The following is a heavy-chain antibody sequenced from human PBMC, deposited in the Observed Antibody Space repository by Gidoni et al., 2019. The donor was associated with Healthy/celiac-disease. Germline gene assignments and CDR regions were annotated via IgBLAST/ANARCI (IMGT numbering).Heavy chain of an antibody. J-gene: IGHJ4*02. D-gene: IGHD3-9*01. V-gene: IGHV3-15*01. CDR2: IKSKTDGGTT. CDR3: TRPPYYDILTGYYSTLGDY. Sequence: EVQLVESGGGLVKPGGSLRLSCAASGFTFSNAWMSWVRQAPGKGLEWVGRIKSKTDGGTTDYAAPVKGRFTISRDDSKNTLYLQMNSLKTEDTAVYYCTRPPYYDILTGYYSTLGDYWGQGTLVTVSS. CDR1: GFTFSNAW.